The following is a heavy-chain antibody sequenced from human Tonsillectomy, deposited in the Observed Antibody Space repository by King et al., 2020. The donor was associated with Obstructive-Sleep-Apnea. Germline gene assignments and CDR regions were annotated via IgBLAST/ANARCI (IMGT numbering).Heavy chain of an antibody. V-gene: IGHV4-38-2*02. CDR2: IYHSGST. CDR1: GYSISSGYY. CDR3: ARIAVAGNTIDY. Sequence: QLQESGPGLVKPSETLSLTCTVSGYSISSGYYWGWIRQPPGKGLEWIGSIYHSGSTYYNPSLKSRVTISVDTSKNQFSLKLSSVTAADTAVYYCARIAVAGNTIDYWGQGTLVTVSS. D-gene: IGHD6-19*01. J-gene: IGHJ4*02.